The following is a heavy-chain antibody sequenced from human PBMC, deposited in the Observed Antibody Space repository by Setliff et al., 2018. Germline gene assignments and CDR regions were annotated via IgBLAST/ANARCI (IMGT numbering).Heavy chain of an antibody. CDR3: ARALRSPLGGTAFVPIHFDP. V-gene: IGHV4-59*01. CDR1: GMSITSYY. D-gene: IGHD3-16*01. J-gene: IGHJ5*02. Sequence: SETLSLTCSVSGMSITSYYWSWIRQSPGRGLEWIGDIYYTGSTTYSPSLKSRVTISPDTSRNQFHLTVNSVTAADTAVYYCARALRSPLGGTAFVPIHFDPWGQGILVTVSS. CDR2: IYYTGST.